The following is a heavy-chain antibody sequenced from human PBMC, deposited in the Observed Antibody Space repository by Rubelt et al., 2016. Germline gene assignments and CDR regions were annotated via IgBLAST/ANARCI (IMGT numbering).Heavy chain of an antibody. J-gene: IGHJ2*01. CDR2: ILYSGST. CDR3: ARPSYNQGWYFDR. Sequence: QVQLRQWGAGLLKPSETLSLTCDVYGGSLTDFYWNWIRQTPGKRLEWIGYILYSGSTNYNPSLKSRVTISVDTSKNQFSLKLGAVTAADTAVYYCARPSYNQGWYFDRWGRGTLVTVSS. V-gene: IGHV4-34*11. CDR1: GGSLTDFY. D-gene: IGHD1-14*01.